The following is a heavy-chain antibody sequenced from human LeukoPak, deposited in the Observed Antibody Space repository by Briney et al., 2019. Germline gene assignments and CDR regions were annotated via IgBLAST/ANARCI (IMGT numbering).Heavy chain of an antibody. Sequence: PSETLSLTCAVYGGSFSGYYWSWIRQPPGKGLEWIGEINHSGSTNYNPSLKSRVTISVDTSKNQFSLKLSSVTAADTAVYYCARQSAAGTSLRLDIWGQGTMVTVSS. CDR2: INHSGST. D-gene: IGHD6-13*01. CDR3: ARQSAAGTSLRLDI. V-gene: IGHV4-34*01. CDR1: GGSFSGYY. J-gene: IGHJ3*02.